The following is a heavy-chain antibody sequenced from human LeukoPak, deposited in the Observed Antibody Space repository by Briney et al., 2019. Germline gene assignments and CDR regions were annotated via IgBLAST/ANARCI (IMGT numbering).Heavy chain of an antibody. J-gene: IGHJ6*03. V-gene: IGHV3-33*01. CDR1: GFSLSNYG. CDR3: ARDPRPEIQYYYKDL. Sequence: GGSLRLSCAASGFSLSNYGMHWVRQAPGKGLEWVAALLYDGNTKHYADSVKGRFTISRDISKNTFYLQMNSLTAEDTAVYYCARDPRPEIQYYYKDLWGKGTTVAVSS. CDR2: LLYDGNTK.